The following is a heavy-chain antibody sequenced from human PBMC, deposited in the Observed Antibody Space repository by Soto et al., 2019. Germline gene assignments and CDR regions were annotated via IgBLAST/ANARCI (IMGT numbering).Heavy chain of an antibody. V-gene: IGHV3-23*01. J-gene: IGHJ4*02. CDR1: GFTFSTYG. CDR2: ISAGGDGT. Sequence: GGSLRLSCAASGFTFSTYGIHWVRQAPGKGLEWVSSISAGGDGTYYADSVKGRFTISRDNSKNTLYLQMNSLRVEDTAVYYCADGGRYPYYWGQGTLVTVPQ. D-gene: IGHD1-26*01. CDR3: ADGGRYPYY.